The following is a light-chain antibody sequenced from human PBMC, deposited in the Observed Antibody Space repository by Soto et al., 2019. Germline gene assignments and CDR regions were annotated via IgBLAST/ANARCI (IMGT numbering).Light chain of an antibody. J-gene: IGLJ2*01. Sequence: QSVLTQPASVSGSPGQSSTISCTGTSSDIGAYKYVSWYQQHPGKVPKLMIYEVSNRPSGVSNRFSGSKSGNTASLTISGLHAEDEADYYCNSHTGAAPVVFGGGTTLTVL. CDR2: EVS. CDR3: NSHTGAAPVV. CDR1: SSDIGAYKY. V-gene: IGLV2-14*01.